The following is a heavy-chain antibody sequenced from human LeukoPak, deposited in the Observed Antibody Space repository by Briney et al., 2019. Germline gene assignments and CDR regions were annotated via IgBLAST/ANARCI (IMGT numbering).Heavy chain of an antibody. V-gene: IGHV3-20*04. CDR3: ARVVGGNYYGGLDY. CDR2: INWNGDST. Sequence: GGSLRLSCSASGFTFDDYGMSWVRQVPGKGLEWVSGINWNGDSTSHADSVKGRFTISRDNAKNSLHLQMNSLRAEDTAFYYCARVVGGNYYGGLDYWGQGALVTVS. D-gene: IGHD1-26*01. J-gene: IGHJ4*02. CDR1: GFTFDDYG.